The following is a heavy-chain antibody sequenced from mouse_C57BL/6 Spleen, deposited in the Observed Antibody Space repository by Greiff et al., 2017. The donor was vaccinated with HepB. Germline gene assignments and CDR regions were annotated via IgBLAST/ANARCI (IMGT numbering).Heavy chain of an antibody. Sequence: DVMLVESGGGLVKPGGSLKLSCAASGFTFSSYAMSWVRQTPEKRLEWVATISDGGSYTYYPDNVKGRFTISRDNAKNNLYLQMSHLKSEDTAMYYCAREWDGGAMDYWGQGTSVTVSS. J-gene: IGHJ4*01. CDR1: GFTFSSYA. CDR3: AREWDGGAMDY. V-gene: IGHV5-4*01. D-gene: IGHD4-1*01. CDR2: ISDGGSYT.